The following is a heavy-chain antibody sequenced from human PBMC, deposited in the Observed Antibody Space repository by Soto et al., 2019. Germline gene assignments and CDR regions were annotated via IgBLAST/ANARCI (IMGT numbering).Heavy chain of an antibody. CDR3: AKMYDSKSVAGRFCDY. Sequence: RSLRRSCAASGFTFSSYAMSWVRQAPGKGLEWVSAISGSGGSTYYADSVKGRFTISRDNSKNTLYLQMNSLRAEDTAVYYCAKMYDSKSVAGRFCDYWGQGTLVTVSS. CDR2: ISGSGGST. V-gene: IGHV3-23*01. J-gene: IGHJ4*02. CDR1: GFTFSSYA. D-gene: IGHD6-19*01.